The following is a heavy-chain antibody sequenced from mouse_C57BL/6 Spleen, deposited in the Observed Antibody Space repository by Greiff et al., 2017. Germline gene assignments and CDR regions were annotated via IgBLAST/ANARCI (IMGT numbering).Heavy chain of an antibody. CDR2: IYPGSGST. D-gene: IGHD2-1*01. Sequence: QVQLQQPGAELVKPGASVKMSCKASGYTFTSYWITWVKQRPGQGLEWIGDIYPGSGSTNYNEKFKSKATLTVDTSSSTAYMQLSSLTSEDSAVYYCARGAGDGNYGFAYWGQGTLVTVSA. CDR1: GYTFTSYW. V-gene: IGHV1-55*01. J-gene: IGHJ3*01. CDR3: ARGAGDGNYGFAY.